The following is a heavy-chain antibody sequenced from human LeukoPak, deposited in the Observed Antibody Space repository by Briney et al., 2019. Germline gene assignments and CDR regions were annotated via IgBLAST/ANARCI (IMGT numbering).Heavy chain of an antibody. Sequence: SETLSLTCTVSGGSISSGGYYWSWIRQHPGKGLEWIGYIYYSGSTYCNPSLKSRVTISVDTSKNQFSLKLSSVTAADTAVYYCARVGDTYYWYFDLWGRGTLVTVSS. V-gene: IGHV4-31*03. CDR2: IYYSGST. CDR3: ARVGDTYYWYFDL. CDR1: GGSISSGGYY. D-gene: IGHD2/OR15-2a*01. J-gene: IGHJ2*01.